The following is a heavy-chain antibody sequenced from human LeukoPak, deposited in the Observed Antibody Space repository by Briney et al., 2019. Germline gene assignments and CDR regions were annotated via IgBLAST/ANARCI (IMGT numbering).Heavy chain of an antibody. J-gene: IGHJ4*02. D-gene: IGHD3-22*01. Sequence: GGSLRLSCAASGFTFSSYGMSWVRQAPGKGLEWVSGNSGSGASTSYADSVKGRFTISRDNSKNTMYMQMNSLKAEDTAVYYCAKTFYYDSTGPYLRPYYFDNWGQGTLVIVSS. V-gene: IGHV3-23*01. CDR2: NSGSGAST. CDR3: AKTFYYDSTGPYLRPYYFDN. CDR1: GFTFSSYG.